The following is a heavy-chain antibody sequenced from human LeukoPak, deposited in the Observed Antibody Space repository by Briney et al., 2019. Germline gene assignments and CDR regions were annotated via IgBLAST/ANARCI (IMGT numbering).Heavy chain of an antibody. V-gene: IGHV4-59*08. J-gene: IGHJ3*02. CDR1: GGSISSYY. CDR2: IYYSGST. Sequence: SETLSLTCTVSGGSISSYYWSWIRQPPGKGLEWIGYIYYSGSTNYNPSPKSRVTISVDTSKNQFSLKLSSVTAADTAVYYCARHGGSYRNDAFDIWGQGTMVTVSS. D-gene: IGHD1-26*01. CDR3: ARHGGSYRNDAFDI.